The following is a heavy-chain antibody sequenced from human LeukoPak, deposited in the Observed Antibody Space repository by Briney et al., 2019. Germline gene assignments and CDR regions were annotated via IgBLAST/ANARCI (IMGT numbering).Heavy chain of an antibody. CDR3: ARLHRAIFGVVIPYFDY. J-gene: IGHJ4*02. Sequence: ASVKVSCKASGGTFTSYGISWVRQAPGQGLEWMGWISAYNGNTNYAQKLQGRVTMTTDTSTSTAYMELRSLRSDDTAVYYCARLHRAIFGVVIPYFDYWGRGTLVTVSS. V-gene: IGHV1-18*01. CDR1: GGTFTSYG. D-gene: IGHD3-3*01. CDR2: ISAYNGNT.